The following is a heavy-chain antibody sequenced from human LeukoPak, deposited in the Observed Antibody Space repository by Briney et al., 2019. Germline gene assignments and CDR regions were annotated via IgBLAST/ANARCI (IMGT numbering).Heavy chain of an antibody. Sequence: PSDTLSLPCTVSGGCISNSNSYWGWLRQTPGKRVEWIGSVYYSGNTNYNPSLKSRVTISADTSKNQFSLKLTSVTAADTAVYYCARHVYGYGLDYWGQGILVTVSS. V-gene: IGHV4-39*01. CDR3: ARHVYGYGLDY. CDR2: VYYSGNT. D-gene: IGHD5-18*01. J-gene: IGHJ4*02. CDR1: GGCISNSNSY.